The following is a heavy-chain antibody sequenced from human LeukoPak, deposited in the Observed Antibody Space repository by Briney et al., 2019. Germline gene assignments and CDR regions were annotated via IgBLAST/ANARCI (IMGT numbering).Heavy chain of an antibody. D-gene: IGHD2-21*02. CDR1: GGSFSGYY. V-gene: IGHV4-34*01. Sequence: SETLSLTCAVYGGSFSGYYWSWIRQPPGKGLEWIGEINHSGSTNYNPSLKSRVTISVDTSKNQFSLKLSSVTAADTAVYYCARLNGCGGDCYSFPFDYWGQGTLVTVSS. CDR2: INHSGST. CDR3: ARLNGCGGDCYSFPFDY. J-gene: IGHJ4*02.